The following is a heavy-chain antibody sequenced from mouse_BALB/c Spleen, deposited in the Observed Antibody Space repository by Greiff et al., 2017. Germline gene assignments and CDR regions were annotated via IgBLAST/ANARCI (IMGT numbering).Heavy chain of an antibody. J-gene: IGHJ2*01. CDR1: GFTFSSYG. D-gene: IGHD2-3*01. Sequence: EVNVVESGGDLVKPGGSLKLSCAASGFTFSSYGMSWVRQTPDKRLEWVATISSGGSYTYYPDSVKGRFTISRDNAKNTLYLQMSSLKSEDTAMDYCARLYDGYPSFDYWGQGTTLTVSS. CDR3: ARLYDGYPSFDY. V-gene: IGHV5-6*01. CDR2: ISSGGSYT.